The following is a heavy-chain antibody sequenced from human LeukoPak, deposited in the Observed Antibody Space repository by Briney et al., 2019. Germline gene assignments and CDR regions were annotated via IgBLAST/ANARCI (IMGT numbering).Heavy chain of an antibody. CDR2: IYYSGST. D-gene: IGHD6-19*01. CDR3: ARGGIAVAGYFDY. J-gene: IGHJ4*02. V-gene: IGHV4-31*03. Sequence: PSQTLSLTCTVSGGSISSGGYYWSWSRQHPGKGLEWIGYIYYSGSTYYNPSLKSRVTISVDTSKNQFSLKLSSVTAADTAVYYCARGGIAVAGYFDYWGQGTLVTVSS. CDR1: GGSISSGGYY.